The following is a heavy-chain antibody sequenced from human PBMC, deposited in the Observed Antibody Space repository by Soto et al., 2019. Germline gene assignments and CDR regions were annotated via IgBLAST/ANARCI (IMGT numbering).Heavy chain of an antibody. CDR1: GFTFNNYA. J-gene: IGHJ4*02. CDR3: AKDRLAGNFDY. CDR2: ISATGGST. V-gene: IGHV3-23*01. Sequence: GGSLRLSCAASGFTFNNYAMNWVRQAPGKGFEWVATISATGGSTYYADSVKGRFTISRDNSKNTLYLQMNGLRVEDTAVYYCAKDRLAGNFDYWGQGTQVTVSS.